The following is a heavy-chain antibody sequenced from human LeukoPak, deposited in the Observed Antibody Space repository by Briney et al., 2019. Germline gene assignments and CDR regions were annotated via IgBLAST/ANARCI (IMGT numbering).Heavy chain of an antibody. Sequence: GGSLRLSCAASGFTFSTYGIHWVRQAQGKGLEGVAFIRYDGSNKYHADSVKGRFTISRDNSKNTVYLQMNSLRAEDTAVYFCAKEYGYDYNYFYSMDVWGKGTTVTISS. CDR3: AKEYGYDYNYFYSMDV. V-gene: IGHV3-30*02. J-gene: IGHJ6*03. CDR1: GFTFSTYG. CDR2: IRYDGSNK. D-gene: IGHD1-1*01.